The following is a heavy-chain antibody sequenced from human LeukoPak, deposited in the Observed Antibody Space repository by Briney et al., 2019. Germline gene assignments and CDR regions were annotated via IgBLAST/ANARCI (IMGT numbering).Heavy chain of an antibody. CDR2: ISGSGGST. CDR1: GFTFSSYA. V-gene: IGHV3-23*01. D-gene: IGHD6-13*01. J-gene: IGHJ5*02. Sequence: GGSLRLSCAASGFTFSSYAMSWVRQAPGKGLEWVSVISGSGGSTYYEDSVKGRFTISRDNSKNTLYLQMNSLRAEDTAVYYCAKHSEGAAGGWFDPWGQGTLVTVSS. CDR3: AKHSEGAAGGWFDP.